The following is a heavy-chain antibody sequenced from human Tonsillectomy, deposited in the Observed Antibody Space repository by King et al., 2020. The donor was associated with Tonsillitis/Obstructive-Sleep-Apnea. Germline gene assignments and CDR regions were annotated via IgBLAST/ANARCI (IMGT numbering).Heavy chain of an antibody. Sequence: QLVQSGAEVKKPGASVKVSCKASGYTFTGYDMHWVRQAPGQGLEWMGWINPNSGGTNYAQKFQGRVTMTRDTSISTADMELSRLRSDDTAVYYCTRPRLRSTLNWFDPWGQGTLVTVSS. V-gene: IGHV1-2*02. J-gene: IGHJ5*02. CDR2: INPNSGGT. CDR3: TRPRLRSTLNWFDP. CDR1: GYTFTGYD. D-gene: IGHD3-16*01.